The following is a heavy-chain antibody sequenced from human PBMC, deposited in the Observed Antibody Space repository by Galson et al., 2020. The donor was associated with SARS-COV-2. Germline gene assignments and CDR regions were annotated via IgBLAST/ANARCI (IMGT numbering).Heavy chain of an antibody. V-gene: IGHV1-3*01. J-gene: IGHJ4*02. CDR2: LNAGSGNT. D-gene: IGHD3-16*01. CDR3: ARLGPSHYGTYYFDC. CDR1: GYTFTSYV. Sequence: ASVKVSCKASGYTFTSYVLHWVRQAPGQRLEWMGWLNAGSGNTGNSQRFQGRVTFTRDTSANTAYMELSSLRSEDTAVYYCARLGPSHYGTYYFDCWGQGTLVSVSS.